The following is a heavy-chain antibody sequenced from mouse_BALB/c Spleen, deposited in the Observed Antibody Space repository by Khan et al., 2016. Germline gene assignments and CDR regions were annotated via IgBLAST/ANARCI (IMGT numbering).Heavy chain of an antibody. D-gene: IGHD1-1*01. CDR2: IRSKSNNYAT. CDR1: GFTFKTYA. Sequence: EVQLVETGGGLVQPKGSLKLSCAASGFTFKTYAMNWVRQAPGKGLEWVARIRSKSNNYATYYADSVKDRFTISRDDSQSMLYLQMNNLKTEDTAMYSCVSVDYYPYAMDCWGQGTSVTVSS. J-gene: IGHJ4*01. CDR3: VSVDYYPYAMDC. V-gene: IGHV10-1*02.